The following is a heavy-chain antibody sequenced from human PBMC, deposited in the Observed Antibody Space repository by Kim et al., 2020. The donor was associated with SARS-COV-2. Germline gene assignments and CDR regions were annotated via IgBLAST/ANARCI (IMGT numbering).Heavy chain of an antibody. Sequence: ASVKVSCKASGYTFTSYDINWVRQATGQGLEWMGWMNPNSGNTGYAQKFQGRVTMTRNTSISTAYMELSSLRSEDTAVYYCARSRAGFTIFGVVINRNWFDPWGQGTLVTVSS. V-gene: IGHV1-8*01. J-gene: IGHJ5*02. CDR3: ARSRAGFTIFGVVINRNWFDP. D-gene: IGHD3-3*01. CDR2: MNPNSGNT. CDR1: GYTFTSYD.